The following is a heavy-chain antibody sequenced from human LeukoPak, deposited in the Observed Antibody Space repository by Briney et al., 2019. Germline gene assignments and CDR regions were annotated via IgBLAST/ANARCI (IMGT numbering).Heavy chain of an antibody. CDR1: GGSISSYY. CDR2: IYYSGST. D-gene: IGHD3-22*01. J-gene: IGHJ4*02. V-gene: IGHV4-59*12. Sequence: SETLSLTCTVSGGSISSYYWSWIRQPPGKGLEWIGYIYYSGSTNYNPSLKSRVTISVDTSKNQFSLKLSSVTAADTAVYYCARNSTYYYDSSGYSLDYWGQGTLVTVSS. CDR3: ARNSTYYYDSSGYSLDY.